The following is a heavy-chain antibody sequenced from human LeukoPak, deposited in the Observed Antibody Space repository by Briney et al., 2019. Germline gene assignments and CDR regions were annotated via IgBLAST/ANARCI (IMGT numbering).Heavy chain of an antibody. D-gene: IGHD6-25*01. V-gene: IGHV1-69*01. CDR3: ARSLGFSPPFDY. Sequence: ASVKVSCKASGGPFSSYAISWVRQAPGQGLEWMGGIIPIFGTANYAQKFQGRVTITADESTSTAYMELSSLRSEDTAVYYCARSLGFSPPFDYWGQGTLVTVSS. CDR1: GGPFSSYA. CDR2: IIPIFGTA. J-gene: IGHJ4*02.